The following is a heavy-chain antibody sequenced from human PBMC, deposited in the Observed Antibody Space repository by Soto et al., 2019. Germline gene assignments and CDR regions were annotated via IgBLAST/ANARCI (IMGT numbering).Heavy chain of an antibody. D-gene: IGHD2-21*02. V-gene: IGHV4-31*03. CDR2: IYYSGST. CDR3: ARAFTTVTAQVDP. CDR1: GGSIASGGYY. J-gene: IGHJ5*02. Sequence: SETLSLTCTVSGGSIASGGYYWSWIRQHPGKGLEWIGYIYYSGSTYYNPSLKSRVAISVDTSKNQFSLKLSSVTAADTAVYFCARAFTTVTAQVDPWGQGTLVTVSS.